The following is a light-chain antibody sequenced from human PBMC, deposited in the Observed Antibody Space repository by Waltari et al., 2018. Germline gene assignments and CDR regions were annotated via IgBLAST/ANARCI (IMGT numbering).Light chain of an antibody. J-gene: IGKJ1*01. Sequence: DIQMPQSPSPLSASVGDRVPSTSRASHSITDWLAWYQQKPGRAPKLLTYTASILESGVPSRFSGSGSGTVFTLTITSLQPYDFATYCCQQSESYPWTFGPGTKVEIK. V-gene: IGKV1-5*03. CDR3: QQSESYPWT. CDR1: HSITDW. CDR2: TAS.